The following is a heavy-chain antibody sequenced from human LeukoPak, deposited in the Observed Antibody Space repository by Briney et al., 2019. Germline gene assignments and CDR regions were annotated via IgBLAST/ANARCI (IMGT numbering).Heavy chain of an antibody. J-gene: IGHJ4*01. CDR3: ARDGTAAGLYFDL. V-gene: IGHV3-7*01. D-gene: IGHD6-13*01. Sequence: FTFTDYWXXWVRQAPGKGPXXVASIRQDGSEKTYVESVKGRFTIYRDNKKKSLSLQLNGLRAEDTAVYYCARDGTAAGLYFDLWGQGTLVTVSS. CDR2: IRQDGSEK. CDR1: FTFTDYW.